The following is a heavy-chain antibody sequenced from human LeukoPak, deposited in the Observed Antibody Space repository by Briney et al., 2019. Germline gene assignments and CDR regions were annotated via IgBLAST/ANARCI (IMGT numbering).Heavy chain of an antibody. CDR3: ARALNCSSTSCYDEGFDY. CDR2: IWYDGSNK. CDR1: GFTFSSYG. J-gene: IGHJ4*02. V-gene: IGHV3-33*01. D-gene: IGHD2-2*01. Sequence: GGSLRLSCAASGFTFSSYGMHWVRQAPGKGLEWVAVIWYDGSNKYYADSVKGRFTISRDNSKNTLYLQMNSLRAEDTAVYYCARALNCSSTSCYDEGFDYWGQGTLVTVSS.